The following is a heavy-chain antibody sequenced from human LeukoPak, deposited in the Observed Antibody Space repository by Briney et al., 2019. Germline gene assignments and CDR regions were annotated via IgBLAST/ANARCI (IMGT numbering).Heavy chain of an antibody. CDR2: MNPNSGNT. CDR3: ARWGTRLHQRPFDY. Sequence: ASVKVSCKASGYTFTSYDINWVRQAPGQGLEWVGWMNPNSGNTGYAQKFQGRVTITRNTSISTAYMELSSLRSEDTAVYYWARWGTRLHQRPFDYWGQGTLVTVSS. V-gene: IGHV1-8*03. D-gene: IGHD4-11*01. CDR1: GYTFTSYD. J-gene: IGHJ4*02.